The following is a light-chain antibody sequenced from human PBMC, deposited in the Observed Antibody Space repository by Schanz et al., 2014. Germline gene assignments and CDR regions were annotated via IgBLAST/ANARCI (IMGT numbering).Light chain of an antibody. Sequence: EIVLTQSPATLSLSPGERATLSCRASQSVSSYLAWYQQKPGQAPRLLLYDASNRGTGIPARFSGSGSGTDFTLTITRLEPEDFAVYYCQQRSNWLYTFGQGTKLEIK. V-gene: IGKV3-11*01. CDR2: DAS. J-gene: IGKJ2*01. CDR3: QQRSNWLYT. CDR1: QSVSSY.